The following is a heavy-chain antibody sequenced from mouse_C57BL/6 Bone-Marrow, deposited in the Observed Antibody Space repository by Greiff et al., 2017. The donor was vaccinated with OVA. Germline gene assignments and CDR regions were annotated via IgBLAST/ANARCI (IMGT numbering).Heavy chain of an antibody. CDR3: ARRDYGSSAWFAY. D-gene: IGHD1-1*01. J-gene: IGHJ3*01. Sequence: VQLKQSGAELARPGASVKLSCKASGYTFTSYGISWVKQRTGQGLEWIGEIYPRSGNTYYNEKFKGKATLTADKSSSTAYMELRSLTSEDSAVYFCARRDYGSSAWFAYWGQGTLVTVSA. CDR2: IYPRSGNT. CDR1: GYTFTSYG. V-gene: IGHV1-81*01.